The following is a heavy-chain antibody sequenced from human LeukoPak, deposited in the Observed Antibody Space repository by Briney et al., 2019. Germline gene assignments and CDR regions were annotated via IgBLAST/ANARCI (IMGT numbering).Heavy chain of an antibody. CDR2: IIPIFGTA. J-gene: IGHJ3*02. CDR3: ARRSTERWLQRRGIDAFDI. CDR1: GGTFSSYA. V-gene: IGHV1-69*05. D-gene: IGHD5-24*01. Sequence: ASVKVPCKASGGTFSSYAISWVRQAPGQGLEWMGGIIPIFGTANYAQKFQGRVTITTDESTSTAYMELSSLRSEDTAVYYCARRSTERWLQRRGIDAFDIWGQGTMVTVSS.